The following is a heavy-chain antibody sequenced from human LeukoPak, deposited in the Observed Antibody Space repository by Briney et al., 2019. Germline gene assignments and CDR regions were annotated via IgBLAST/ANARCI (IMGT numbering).Heavy chain of an antibody. D-gene: IGHD1-1*01. CDR3: AKDMSAGTTAPPDY. CDR1: GFTFDDYT. J-gene: IGHJ4*02. V-gene: IGHV3-43*01. Sequence: GGSLRLSCAASGFTFDDYTMHWVRQAPGKGLEWVSLISWDGGSTYYADSVKGRFTISRDNSKNSLYLQMNSLRTEDTALYYCAKDMSAGTTAPPDYWGQGTLVTVSS. CDR2: ISWDGGST.